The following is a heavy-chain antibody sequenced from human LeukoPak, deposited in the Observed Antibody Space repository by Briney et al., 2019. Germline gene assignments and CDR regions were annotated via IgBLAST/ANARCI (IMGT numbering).Heavy chain of an antibody. CDR3: ARDGYSGYHYHDWFDP. CDR2: INRNTRGT. J-gene: IGHJ5*02. D-gene: IGHD5-12*01. V-gene: IGHV1-2*02. Sequence: AAVKVSFKASGYTFTDYLMHGVRQAPGQGLAGMGWINRNTRGTNYAEKFQGRVTMTSSTCISTAYMELSRLTSDNTAVYDCARDGYSGYHYHDWFDPWGQGTLVTVSS. CDR1: GYTFTDYL.